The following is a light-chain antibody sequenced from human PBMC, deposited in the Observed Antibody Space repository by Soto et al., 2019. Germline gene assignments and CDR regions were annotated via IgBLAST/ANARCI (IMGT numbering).Light chain of an antibody. CDR3: QQYDNWPQT. CDR2: GAT. CDR1: QSVSSN. J-gene: IGKJ1*01. V-gene: IGKV3-15*01. Sequence: EVVMTQSPATLSVSPGERATLSCRASQSVSSNLGWYQQKAGQAPRLLIYGATTRDTGIPARFSGSGSGTEFTLTISSLQSEDFAVYYCQQYDNWPQTFGQGTKVELK.